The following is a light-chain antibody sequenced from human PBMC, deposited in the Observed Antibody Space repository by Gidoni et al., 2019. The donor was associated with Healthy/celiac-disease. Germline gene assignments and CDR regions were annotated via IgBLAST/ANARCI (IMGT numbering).Light chain of an antibody. CDR1: PSLLHSNGYNY. Sequence: IVLTQSPLSLPVTPGEPASISCRSRPSLLHSNGYNYLDWYLQKPGQSPQLLIYLGSNRASGVPDRFRGSGSGTDFTLKISRVGAEDVGVYYCMQALQTPITFGQGTRLEIK. CDR3: MQALQTPIT. CDR2: LGS. J-gene: IGKJ5*01. V-gene: IGKV2-28*01.